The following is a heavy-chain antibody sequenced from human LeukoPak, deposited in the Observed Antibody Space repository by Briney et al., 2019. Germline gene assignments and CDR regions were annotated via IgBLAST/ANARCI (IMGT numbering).Heavy chain of an antibody. CDR2: VYYSGRT. J-gene: IGHJ4*02. Sequence: SETLSLTCTVSGGSISRDTYYCAWIRQSPGRGLEWLGSVYYSGRTDYNPSLKSRVTIFVDTSKNQFSLKLSSVTAADTAVYYCALAVADLPFDYWGQGTLVTVSS. V-gene: IGHV4-39*01. CDR1: GGSISRDTYY. CDR3: ALAVADLPFDY. D-gene: IGHD6-19*01.